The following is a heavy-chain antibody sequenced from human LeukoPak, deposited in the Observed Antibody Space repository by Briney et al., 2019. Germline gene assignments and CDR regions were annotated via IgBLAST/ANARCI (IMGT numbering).Heavy chain of an antibody. Sequence: SETLSLTCTVSGGSISSYYWSWIRQPPGKGLEWVGYIYYSGSTNYNPSLKSRVTISVDTSKNQFSLQLNSVTPEDTAVYYCARDLGPYSSGWYDYWGQGTLVTVSS. D-gene: IGHD6-19*01. CDR2: IYYSGST. J-gene: IGHJ4*02. V-gene: IGHV4-59*12. CDR1: GGSISSYY. CDR3: ARDLGPYSSGWYDY.